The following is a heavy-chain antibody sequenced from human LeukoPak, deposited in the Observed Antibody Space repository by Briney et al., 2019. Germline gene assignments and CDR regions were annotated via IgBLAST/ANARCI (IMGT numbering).Heavy chain of an antibody. CDR1: GYTLTELS. CDR3: TTDLYYDSSGYYYGGFNAFDI. CDR2: FDPEDGET. Sequence: EASVKVSCKVSGYTLTELSMHWVRQAPGKGLEWMGGFDPEDGETIYAQKFQGRVTMTEDTSTDTAYMELSSLRSEDTAVYYCTTDLYYDSSGYYYGGFNAFDIWGQGTMVTVSS. D-gene: IGHD3-22*01. V-gene: IGHV1-24*01. J-gene: IGHJ3*02.